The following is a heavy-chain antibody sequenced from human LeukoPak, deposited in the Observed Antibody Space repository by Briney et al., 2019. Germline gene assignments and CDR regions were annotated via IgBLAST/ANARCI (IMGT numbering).Heavy chain of an antibody. V-gene: IGHV1-3*01. J-gene: IGHJ5*02. Sequence: ASVKVSCKASGYTFTSYAMHWVRQAPGQRLGWMGWINAGNGNTKYSQKFQGRVTITRDTSASTAYMELSSLRSEDTAVYYCARDRWQQHMFDPWGQGTLVTVSS. CDR1: GYTFTSYA. CDR3: ARDRWQQHMFDP. D-gene: IGHD6-13*01. CDR2: INAGNGNT.